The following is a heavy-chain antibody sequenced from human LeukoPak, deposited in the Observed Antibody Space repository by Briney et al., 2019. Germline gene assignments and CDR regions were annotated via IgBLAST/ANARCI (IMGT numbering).Heavy chain of an antibody. Sequence: PGGSLRLSCAASGFTFDDYGMSWVRQAPGKGLEWVSGINWNGGSTGYADSVKGRFTISRDNAKNSLYLQMNRLRAEDTALYYCARVGRGTTGTTGYFDYWGQGTLVTVSS. CDR3: ARVGRGTTGTTGYFDY. D-gene: IGHD1-1*01. V-gene: IGHV3-20*04. CDR1: GFTFDDYG. J-gene: IGHJ4*02. CDR2: INWNGGST.